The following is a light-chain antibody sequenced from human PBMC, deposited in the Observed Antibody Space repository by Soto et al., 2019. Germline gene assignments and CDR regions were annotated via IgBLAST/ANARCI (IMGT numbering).Light chain of an antibody. Sequence: EIVLTQSPVTLCLSPGERATLSCRASQTVSSSFLAWYQQKRGQAPRLLIYGASYRSPGVPGRLSGGGSGTDFTLTISRLEPEDFAVYYCQQYVSSPWTFGQGTKVEIK. CDR2: GAS. CDR3: QQYVSSPWT. CDR1: QTVSSSF. J-gene: IGKJ1*01. V-gene: IGKV3-20*01.